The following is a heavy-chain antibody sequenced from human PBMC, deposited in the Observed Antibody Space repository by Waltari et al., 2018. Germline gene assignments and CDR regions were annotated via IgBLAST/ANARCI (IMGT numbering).Heavy chain of an antibody. CDR2: ISSSSSTI. CDR1: GFTFSSYS. D-gene: IGHD4-17*01. J-gene: IGHJ6*02. CDR3: ARDDSTVTPGGWDYYYYGMDV. Sequence: EVQLVESGGGLVQPGGSLRLSCAASGFTFSSYSMNWVRQAPGQGLEGVSYISSSSSTIYYADSVKGRFTISRDNAKNSLYLQMNSLRAEDTAVYYCARDDSTVTPGGWDYYYYGMDVWGQGTTVTVSS. V-gene: IGHV3-48*01.